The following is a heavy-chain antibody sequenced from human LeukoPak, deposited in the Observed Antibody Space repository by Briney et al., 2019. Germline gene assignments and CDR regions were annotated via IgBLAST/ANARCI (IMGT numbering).Heavy chain of an antibody. Sequence: PGGSLRLSCAASGFTFSSYWMQWVRQAPGKGLVWVSRINSDGSSTSYADSVKGRFTISRDNAKNTLYLQMNSLRAEDTAVYYCAREGVYCSSTSCVNWFDPWGQGTLVTVSS. CDR2: INSDGSST. V-gene: IGHV3-74*01. J-gene: IGHJ5*02. D-gene: IGHD2-2*01. CDR3: AREGVYCSSTSCVNWFDP. CDR1: GFTFSSYW.